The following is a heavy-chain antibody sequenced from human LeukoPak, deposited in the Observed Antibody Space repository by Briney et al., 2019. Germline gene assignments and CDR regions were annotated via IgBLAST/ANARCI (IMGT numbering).Heavy chain of an antibody. CDR2: IYHSGST. CDR1: GYSISSGYY. D-gene: IGHD3-3*01. V-gene: IGHV4-38-2*02. J-gene: IGHJ4*02. CDR3: ARGGYDFWSGYLKD. Sequence: SETLSLTCTVSGYSISSGYYWGWIRQPPGKGLEWIGSIYHSGSTYYNPSLKSRVTISVDTSKNQFSLKLSSVTAADTAVYYCARGGYDFWSGYLKDWGQETLVTVSS.